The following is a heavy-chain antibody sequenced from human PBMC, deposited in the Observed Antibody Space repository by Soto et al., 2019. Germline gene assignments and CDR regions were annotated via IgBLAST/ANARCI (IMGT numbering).Heavy chain of an antibody. J-gene: IGHJ3*02. CDR3: AKATETGGGAFDI. D-gene: IGHD2-8*02. V-gene: IGHV3-23*01. CDR1: VFFCSSYD. CDR2: ILVDGRT. Sequence: GGSLRLSCAASVFFCSSYDMSWVRQSPGKGLEWVSTILVDGRTFYVDSVKGRFTISRDSSQKTVYLQMKSLTVGDTALYYCAKATETGGGAFDICGQGTMVTVSS.